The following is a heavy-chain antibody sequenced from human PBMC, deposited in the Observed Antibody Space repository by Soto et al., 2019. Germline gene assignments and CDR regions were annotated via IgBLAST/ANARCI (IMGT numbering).Heavy chain of an antibody. V-gene: IGHV4-34*01. D-gene: IGHD3-16*01. Sequence: SETLSLTCAVYGGSFSGYYWSWIRQPPGKGLEWIGEINHSGSTNYNPSLKSRVTISVDTSKNQFSLKLSSVTAADTAVYYCARGRLRITKNYSYYGMDVWGQGTTVTVSS. CDR2: INHSGST. CDR1: GGSFSGYY. J-gene: IGHJ6*02. CDR3: ARGRLRITKNYSYYGMDV.